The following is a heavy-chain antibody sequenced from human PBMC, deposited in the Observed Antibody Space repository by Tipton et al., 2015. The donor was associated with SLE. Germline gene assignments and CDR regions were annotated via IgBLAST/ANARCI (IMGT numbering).Heavy chain of an antibody. CDR1: GGSINSSHW. D-gene: IGHD4-23*01. Sequence: TLSLTCAVSGGSINSSHWWSWVRQPPGKGLEWIGEIYRSGSTTYNPSLESRVTISIDTSKNQFSLKLSSVTAADTSVYYCTRGGRGYGGNPFDPWGQGTLVTVSS. CDR3: TRGGRGYGGNPFDP. V-gene: IGHV4-4*02. J-gene: IGHJ5*02. CDR2: IYRSGST.